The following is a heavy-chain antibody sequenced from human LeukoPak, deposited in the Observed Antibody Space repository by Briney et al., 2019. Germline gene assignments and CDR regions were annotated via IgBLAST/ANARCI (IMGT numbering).Heavy chain of an antibody. CDR1: GFTFSRFW. Sequence: GGSLRLSCAASGFTFSRFWMNWVRQAPGKGLEWVANINEDGSEKYYVESVKGRFTISRDNSKNTLYLQMNSLRAEDTAVYYCAKEVTMVRGDAFDIWGQGTMVTVSS. D-gene: IGHD3-10*01. V-gene: IGHV3-7*01. J-gene: IGHJ3*02. CDR3: AKEVTMVRGDAFDI. CDR2: INEDGSEK.